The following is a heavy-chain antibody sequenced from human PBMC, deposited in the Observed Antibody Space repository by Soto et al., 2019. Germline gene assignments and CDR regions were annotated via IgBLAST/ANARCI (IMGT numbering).Heavy chain of an antibody. CDR1: GFTFSSYA. CDR2: ISYDGSNK. D-gene: IGHD2-8*01. V-gene: IGHV3-30-3*01. J-gene: IGHJ4*02. Sequence: GGSLRLSCAASGFTFSSYAMHWVRQAPGKGLEWVAVISYDGSNKYYADSVKGRFTIPRDNSKNTLYLQMNSLRAEDTAVYYCARFWLGYCTNGVCSNDGDWGQGTLVNVSS. CDR3: ARFWLGYCTNGVCSNDGD.